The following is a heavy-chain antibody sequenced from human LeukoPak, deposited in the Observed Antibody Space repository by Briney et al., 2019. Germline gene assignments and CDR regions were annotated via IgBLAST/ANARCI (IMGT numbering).Heavy chain of an antibody. V-gene: IGHV3-11*04. CDR1: GFTFSDYY. J-gene: IGHJ4*02. Sequence: PGGSLRLSCAASGFTFSDYYMSWIRQAPGKGLEWVSYISSSGTAIYYADSVKGRFTISRDNAKNSLFLQMNSLRAEDTAVYYCARDLIAAAGTRDVDWGQGTLVTVSS. CDR2: ISSSGTAI. D-gene: IGHD6-13*01. CDR3: ARDLIAAAGTRDVD.